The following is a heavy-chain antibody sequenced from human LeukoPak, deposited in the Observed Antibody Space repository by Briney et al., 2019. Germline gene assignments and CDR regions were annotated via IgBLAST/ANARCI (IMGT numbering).Heavy chain of an antibody. D-gene: IGHD6-19*01. CDR2: ISGGTT. Sequence: SGGSLRLSCAASGFTFSDYYMSWFRQAPGKGLEWIGFISGGTTEYAASVKGRFTISRDDSTSIAYLQMNSLTTEDTAVYYCSRGSGWLSVYWGQGTLVTVSS. CDR1: GFTFSDYY. V-gene: IGHV3-71*01. J-gene: IGHJ4*02. CDR3: SRGSGWLSVY.